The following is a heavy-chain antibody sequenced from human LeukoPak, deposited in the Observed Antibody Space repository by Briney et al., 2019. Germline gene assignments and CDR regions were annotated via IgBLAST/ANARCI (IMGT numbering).Heavy chain of an antibody. CDR3: ARGRYCSADICTGGDSFDI. V-gene: IGHV4-4*07. J-gene: IGHJ3*02. CDR1: GGSISNYY. CDR2: KYARGSS. Sequence: PSETLSLTCTVSGGSISNYYWSWIRQPAGKGLEWIGRKYARGSSNYNPPVQSRVTMSVDTSKNQFSLKLRSVTAVDTAVYYCARGRYCSADICTGGDSFDIWGQGTMVSVSP. D-gene: IGHD2-15*01.